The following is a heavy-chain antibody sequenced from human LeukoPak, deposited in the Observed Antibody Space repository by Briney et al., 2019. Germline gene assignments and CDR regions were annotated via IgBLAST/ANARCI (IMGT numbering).Heavy chain of an antibody. CDR3: ARDGDYYDSSGYHAHPDY. CDR1: GFTFDDYG. CDR2: INWNGGST. D-gene: IGHD3-22*01. Sequence: PGGSLRLSCAASGFTFDDYGMSWVRQAPGKGLEWGSGINWNGGSTGYADSVKGRFTTSRDNAKNSLYLQMNSLRAEDTALYYCARDGDYYDSSGYHAHPDYWGQGTLVTVSS. J-gene: IGHJ4*02. V-gene: IGHV3-20*04.